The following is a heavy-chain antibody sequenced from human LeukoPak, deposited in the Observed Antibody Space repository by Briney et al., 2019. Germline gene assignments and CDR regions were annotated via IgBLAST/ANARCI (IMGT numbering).Heavy chain of an antibody. V-gene: IGHV4-4*07. CDR1: GGSISSYY. CDR2: IYTSGST. J-gene: IGHJ5*02. Sequence: SETLSLTCTVSGGSISSYYWSWIRQPAGKGLEWIGRIYTSGSTNHNPSLKSRVTMSVDTSKNQFSLKLSSVTAADTAVYYCARDFYDYVWGSYRYPDWFDPWGQGTLVTVSS. D-gene: IGHD3-16*02. CDR3: ARDFYDYVWGSYRYPDWFDP.